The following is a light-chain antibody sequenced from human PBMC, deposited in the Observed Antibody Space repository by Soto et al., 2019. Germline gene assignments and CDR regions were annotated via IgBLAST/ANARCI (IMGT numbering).Light chain of an antibody. Sequence: DIQMTQSPSTLSASVGDRVTITCRASQSISSWLAWYQQKPGKAHKLLIYDASSLESGVPSRFSGSGSGTEFTLTFSSLQPDDCATYYCQQYNSYLWTFGEGTKVEIK. CDR2: DAS. J-gene: IGKJ1*01. V-gene: IGKV1-5*01. CDR3: QQYNSYLWT. CDR1: QSISSW.